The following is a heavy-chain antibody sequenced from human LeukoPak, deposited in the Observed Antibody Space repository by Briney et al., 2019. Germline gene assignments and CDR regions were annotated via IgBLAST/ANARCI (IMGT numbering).Heavy chain of an antibody. D-gene: IGHD5-24*01. CDR1: GGSISSGSYY. V-gene: IGHV4-61*02. CDR2: IYTSGSA. J-gene: IGHJ4*02. CDR3: ARIEMATITDYYFDY. Sequence: SDTLSLTCTVSGGSISSGSYYWSWIRQPAGKGLEWIGRIYTSGSANYNPSLKSRVTISVDTSNNQFSLKLSSVTAADTAVYYCARIEMATITDYYFDYWGQGTPVTVSS.